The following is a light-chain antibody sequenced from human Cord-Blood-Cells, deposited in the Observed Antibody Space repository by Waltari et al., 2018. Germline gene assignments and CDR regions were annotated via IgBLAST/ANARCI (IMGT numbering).Light chain of an antibody. J-gene: IGKJ2*01. CDR3: QQYNSYSPT. Sequence: DIQMTQSPSTLSASVGDRVTITCRASQSISSWLAWYQQKPGKAPKLLIYKASSLESGVPSRFSGSGSGTEFTLTISSLQPDHFATYYCQQYNSYSPTFGQGTKPEI. CDR1: QSISSW. V-gene: IGKV1-5*03. CDR2: KAS.